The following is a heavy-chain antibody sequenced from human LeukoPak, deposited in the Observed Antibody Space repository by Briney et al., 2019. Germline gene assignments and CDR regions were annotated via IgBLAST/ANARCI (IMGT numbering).Heavy chain of an antibody. CDR2: INHSGST. Sequence: KPSETLSLTCAVYGGSFSGYYWSWIRQPPGKGLEWIGEINHSGSTNYNPSLKSRVTISVDTSKNQFSLKLSSVTAADTAVYYCARGRSMVRRRGPRWFDPWGQGTLVTVSS. J-gene: IGHJ5*02. D-gene: IGHD3-10*01. CDR3: ARGRSMVRRRGPRWFDP. CDR1: GGSFSGYY. V-gene: IGHV4-34*01.